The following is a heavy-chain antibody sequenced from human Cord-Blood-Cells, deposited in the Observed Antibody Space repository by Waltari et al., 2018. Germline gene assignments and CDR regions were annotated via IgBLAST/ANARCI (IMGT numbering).Heavy chain of an antibody. D-gene: IGHD1-1*01. J-gene: IGHJ6*02. Sequence: QVQLVQSGAEVKKPGASVKVSCKASGYTFTGYYMHWVRQAPGQGLEWMGWINPNSGGTKYAQKFQGWVTMTRDTSISTAYMELSRLRSDDTAVYYCARGVPTGTTAVVISGGMDVWGQGTTVTVSS. CDR3: ARGVPTGTTAVVISGGMDV. V-gene: IGHV1-2*04. CDR2: INPNSGGT. CDR1: GYTFTGYY.